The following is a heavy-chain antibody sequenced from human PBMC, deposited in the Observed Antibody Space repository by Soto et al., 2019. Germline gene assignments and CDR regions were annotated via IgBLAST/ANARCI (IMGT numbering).Heavy chain of an antibody. CDR1: GGSISSSSYY. D-gene: IGHD3-10*01. Sequence: SETMSLTCTVSGGSISSSSYYWGRIRQPPGKGLEWFGSINYSGSTYYNQSLKSRVTISVDTSKNQFSLKLSFVPAADTAVYYCARTITMVRGVIINNNYYGMGVWGQGITVTVSS. J-gene: IGHJ6*02. CDR2: INYSGST. V-gene: IGHV4-39*01. CDR3: ARTITMVRGVIINNNYYGMGV.